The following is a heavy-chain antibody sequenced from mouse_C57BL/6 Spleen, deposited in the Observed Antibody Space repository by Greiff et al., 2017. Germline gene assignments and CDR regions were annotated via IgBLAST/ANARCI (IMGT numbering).Heavy chain of an antibody. CDR1: GYTFTSYW. Sequence: QVQLKQPGAELVRPGTSVKLSCKASGYTFTSYWMHWVKQRPGQGLEWIGVIDPSDSYTNYNQKFKGKATLTVDTSSSTAYMQLSSLTSEDSAVYYCARGITTVEPPFDVWGTGTTVTVSS. D-gene: IGHD1-1*01. CDR3: ARGITTVEPPFDV. CDR2: IDPSDSYT. V-gene: IGHV1-59*01. J-gene: IGHJ1*03.